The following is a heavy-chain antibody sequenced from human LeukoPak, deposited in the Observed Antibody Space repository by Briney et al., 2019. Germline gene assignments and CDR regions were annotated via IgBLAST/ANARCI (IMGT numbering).Heavy chain of an antibody. V-gene: IGHV3-23*01. Sequence: GGSLRLSCAASGFTFSILDMSWVRQAPGKGLEWVSAIRGNGGRTYYADSVKGRFTISRDNSKNTLYLQMNSLRAEDTAVYYCARNPSLRLGELSGDFDYWGQGTLVTVSS. J-gene: IGHJ4*02. CDR3: ARNPSLRLGELSGDFDY. CDR2: IRGNGGRT. CDR1: GFTFSILD. D-gene: IGHD3-16*02.